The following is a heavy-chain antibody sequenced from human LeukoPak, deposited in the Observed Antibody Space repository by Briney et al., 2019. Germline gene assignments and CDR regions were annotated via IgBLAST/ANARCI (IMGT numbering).Heavy chain of an antibody. D-gene: IGHD3-3*01. CDR3: ARAKGVYDFWSGYQLFDP. CDR2: IFYTGST. V-gene: IGHV4-39*07. J-gene: IGHJ5*02. Sequence: SETLSLTCTVSGGSISVSGYYWGWIRQPPGKGLEWIGSIFYTGSTYYNPSLKSRVTISVDTSKNQFSLKLSSVTAADTAVYYCARAKGVYDFWSGYQLFDPWGQGTLVTVSS. CDR1: GGSISVSGYY.